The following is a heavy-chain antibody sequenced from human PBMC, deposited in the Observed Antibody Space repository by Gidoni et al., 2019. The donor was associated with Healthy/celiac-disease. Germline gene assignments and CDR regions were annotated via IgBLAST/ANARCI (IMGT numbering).Heavy chain of an antibody. Sequence: EVQLLESGGGLVQPGGSLRLSCAASGFTFRSYAMSWVRQAPGKGLEWVSAISGSGGSTYYADSVKGRFTISRDNSKNTLYLQMNSLRAEDTAVYYCAKDPVYLVATISNWFDPWGQGTLVTVSS. CDR2: ISGSGGST. CDR1: GFTFRSYA. J-gene: IGHJ5*02. D-gene: IGHD5-12*01. V-gene: IGHV3-23*01. CDR3: AKDPVYLVATISNWFDP.